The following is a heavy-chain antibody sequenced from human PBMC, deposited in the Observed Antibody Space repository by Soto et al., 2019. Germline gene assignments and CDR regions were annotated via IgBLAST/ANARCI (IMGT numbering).Heavy chain of an antibody. CDR3: ARITIDTNNYKWFDT. V-gene: IGHV4-31*03. CDR1: GAALNSGNYY. CDR2: IYVTGAV. Sequence: SETLSLTCSVSGAALNSGNYYWSWIRQVPGKGLEWIGHIYVTGAVDYNPSLRVRITISQDTSERQFSLNLRLVTAADTAVYYCARITIDTNNYKWFDTWGQGTLVTVSS. J-gene: IGHJ5*02. D-gene: IGHD3-3*01.